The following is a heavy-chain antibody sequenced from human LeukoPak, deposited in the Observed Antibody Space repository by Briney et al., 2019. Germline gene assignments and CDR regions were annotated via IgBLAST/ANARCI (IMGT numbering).Heavy chain of an antibody. D-gene: IGHD1-1*01. CDR3: AHRPTGAYYFDY. V-gene: IGHV2-5*02. J-gene: IGHJ4*02. Sequence: SGPTLVKPTQTLTLTCSFSGFSLSTSGVGVGWIRQPPGKALEWLALIYWDDDKRYSPSLKSRLTITKATSKNQVVLTMTNMDPVDTATHYCAHRPTGAYYFDYWGQGTLVTVSS. CDR1: GFSLSTSGVG. CDR2: IYWDDDK.